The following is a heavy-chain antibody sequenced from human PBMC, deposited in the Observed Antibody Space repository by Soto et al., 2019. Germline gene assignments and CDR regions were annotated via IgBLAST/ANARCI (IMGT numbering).Heavy chain of an antibody. D-gene: IGHD3-22*01. V-gene: IGHV4-34*01. CDR1: GGSFSGYY. CDR2: INHSGST. Sequence: NPSETLSLTCAVYGGSFSGYYWSWIRQPPGKGLEWIGEINHSGSTNYNPSLKSRVTISVDTSKNQFSLKLSSVTAADTAVYYCARGPPIRLYYYDSSGYSNWFDPWGQGTLVTVSS. J-gene: IGHJ5*02. CDR3: ARGPPIRLYYYDSSGYSNWFDP.